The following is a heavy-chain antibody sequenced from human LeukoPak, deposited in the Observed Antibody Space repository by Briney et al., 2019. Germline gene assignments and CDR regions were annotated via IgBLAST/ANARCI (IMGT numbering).Heavy chain of an antibody. CDR1: GYTFTSYG. CDR2: IIPIFGTA. CDR3: ARGTPAKMVFDY. D-gene: IGHD2-8*01. J-gene: IGHJ4*02. V-gene: IGHV1-69*13. Sequence: SVKVSCKASGYTFTSYGISWVRQAPGQGLEWMGGIIPIFGTANYAQKFQGRVTITADESTSTAYMGLSSLRSEDTAVYYCARGTPAKMVFDYWGQGTLVTVSS.